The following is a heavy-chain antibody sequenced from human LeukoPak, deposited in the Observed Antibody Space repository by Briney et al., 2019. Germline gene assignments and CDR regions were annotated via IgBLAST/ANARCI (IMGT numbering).Heavy chain of an antibody. CDR1: GGSISSYY. V-gene: IGHV4-59*01. Sequence: SEPLYLTFPVSGGSISSYYWNWVRPPPGKGLGWIGYMSYSGTTNYNPPLKSRVTISIDTSKSQFSLKLNSVTAADTAVYYCAGSSNWLPFDHWGQGALVTVSS. J-gene: IGHJ4*02. D-gene: IGHD6-13*01. CDR3: AGSSNWLPFDH. CDR2: MSYSGTT.